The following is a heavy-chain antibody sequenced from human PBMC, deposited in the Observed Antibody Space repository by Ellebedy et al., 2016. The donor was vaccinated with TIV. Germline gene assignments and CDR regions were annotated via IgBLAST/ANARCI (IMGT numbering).Heavy chain of an antibody. V-gene: IGHV1-18*04. J-gene: IGHJ4*02. D-gene: IGHD5-18*01. Sequence: AASVKVSCKASGYTFRNHYLHWVRQAPGQGLEWVGYISSHNGNSNYGKNFEGRVTMTTDRPTATVFMELGSLRSDDTAMYYCARTRYSSSWPDFWGQGTLVTVSS. CDR3: ARTRYSSSWPDF. CDR1: GYTFRNHY. CDR2: ISSHNGNS.